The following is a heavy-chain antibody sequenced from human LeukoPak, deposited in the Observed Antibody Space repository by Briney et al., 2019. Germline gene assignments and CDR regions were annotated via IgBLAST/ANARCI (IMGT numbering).Heavy chain of an antibody. CDR3: ARMVVLLDY. Sequence: PSETLSLTCAVSGGSITSYYWSWVRQAPGKGLEWVANIKQDGSEKYYVDSVKGRFTISRDNAKNSLYLQMNSLRAEDTAVYYCARMVVLLDYWGQGTLVTVSS. J-gene: IGHJ4*02. CDR2: IKQDGSEK. CDR1: GGSITSYY. D-gene: IGHD2-8*02. V-gene: IGHV3-7*01.